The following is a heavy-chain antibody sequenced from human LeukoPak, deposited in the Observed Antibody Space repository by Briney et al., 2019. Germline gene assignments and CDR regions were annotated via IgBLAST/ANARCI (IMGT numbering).Heavy chain of an antibody. D-gene: IGHD6-19*01. CDR3: ARHVSSGFDY. CDR2: IHYSGNT. J-gene: IGHJ4*02. V-gene: IGHV4-59*08. Sequence: PSETLSLTCTVSGGSISSYYWSWIRQPPGKGLEWIAYIHYSGNTKYNPSLKSRVTISVDTSKNQFSLKLNSVTAADTALYYCARHVSSGFDYWGQGTLVTVSS. CDR1: GGSISSYY.